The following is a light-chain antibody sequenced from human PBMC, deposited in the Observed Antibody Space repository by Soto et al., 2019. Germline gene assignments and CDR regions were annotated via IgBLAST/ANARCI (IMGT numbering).Light chain of an antibody. CDR2: DVS. Sequence: DIQMTQSPSILSASAGDRVTITCRASQSVSSWLAWYQQRPGKAPKLLIYDVSSLESGVPSRFSGSGSGTEFTLTISSLQPDDFATFYCQQYNSYTWTFGQGTKVEIK. V-gene: IGKV1-5*01. CDR3: QQYNSYTWT. CDR1: QSVSSW. J-gene: IGKJ1*01.